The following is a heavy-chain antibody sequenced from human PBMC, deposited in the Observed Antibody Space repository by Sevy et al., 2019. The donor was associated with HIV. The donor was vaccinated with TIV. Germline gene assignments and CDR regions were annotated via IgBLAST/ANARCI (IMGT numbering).Heavy chain of an antibody. CDR1: GFTFSSYA. CDR3: ARERTYSSSSDYYYGMDV. CDR2: ISYDGSNK. Sequence: GGCLRLSCAASGFTFSSYAMRWVRQAPGKGLEWVAVISYDGSNKYYADSVKGRFTISRDNSKNTLYLQMNSLRAEDTAVYYCARERTYSSSSDYYYGMDVWGQGTTVTVSS. V-gene: IGHV3-30-3*01. J-gene: IGHJ6*02. D-gene: IGHD6-13*01.